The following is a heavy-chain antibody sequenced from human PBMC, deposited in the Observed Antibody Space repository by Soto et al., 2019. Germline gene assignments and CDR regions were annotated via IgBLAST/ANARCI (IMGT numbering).Heavy chain of an antibody. CDR3: ARHQIRLSGYSYGYSSYYFDY. V-gene: IGHV4-39*01. D-gene: IGHD5-18*01. Sequence: KQSQTLSLTCTVSGGSISSSSYYWGWIRQPPGKGLEWIGSIYYSGSTYYNPSLKSRVTISVDTSKNQFSLKLSSVTAADTAVYYCARHQIRLSGYSYGYSSYYFDYWGQGTLVTVSS. J-gene: IGHJ4*02. CDR1: GGSISSSSYY. CDR2: IYYSGST.